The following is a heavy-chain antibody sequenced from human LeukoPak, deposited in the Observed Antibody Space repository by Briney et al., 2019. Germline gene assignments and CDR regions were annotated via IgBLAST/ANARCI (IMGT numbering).Heavy chain of an antibody. CDR3: AKANYYDSSGYFDY. J-gene: IGHJ4*02. CDR1: GFTFSSYA. D-gene: IGHD3-22*01. Sequence: GGSLRLPCAASGFTFSSYAMSWVRQAPGKGLEWVSAISGSGGSTYYADSVKGRFTISRDNSKNTLYLQMNSLRAEDTAVYYCAKANYYDSSGYFDYWGQGTLVTVSS. CDR2: ISGSGGST. V-gene: IGHV3-23*01.